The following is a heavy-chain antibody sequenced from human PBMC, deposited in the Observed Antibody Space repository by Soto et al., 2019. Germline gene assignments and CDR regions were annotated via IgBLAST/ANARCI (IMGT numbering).Heavy chain of an antibody. D-gene: IGHD4-17*01. CDR1: GFTLSDHY. CDR2: ARIKANGYTT. CDR3: ARELVTTLTYFGS. V-gene: IGHV3-72*01. Sequence: EVQLVESGGGVVEPGGSLRLSCAASGFTLSDHYMDWVRQAPGKGLEWIGRARIKANGYTTEYAASVKGRFTISGDDSKNSLYLQMTSLKTEDTAVYYCARELVTTLTYFGSWGQGTLVTVSS. J-gene: IGHJ4*02.